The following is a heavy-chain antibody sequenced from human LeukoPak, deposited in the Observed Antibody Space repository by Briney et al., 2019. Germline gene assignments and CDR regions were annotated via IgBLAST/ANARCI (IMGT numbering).Heavy chain of an antibody. V-gene: IGHV3-23*01. D-gene: IGHD1-1*01. CDR1: GFTFTSYA. Sequence: GGSLRLSCAASGFTFTSYAMSWIRQAPGKGLEWVSAISGGGEDSYYPDSVKGRFTISRDNSKNTLYLQMNSLRAEDTAIYYCAKPRAMTTGVGRYFDLWGRGTLVTVSS. CDR2: ISGGGEDS. J-gene: IGHJ2*01. CDR3: AKPRAMTTGVGRYFDL.